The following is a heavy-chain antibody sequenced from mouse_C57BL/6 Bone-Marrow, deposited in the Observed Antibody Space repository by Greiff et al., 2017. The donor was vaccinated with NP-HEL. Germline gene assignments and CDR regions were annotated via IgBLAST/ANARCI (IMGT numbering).Heavy chain of an antibody. V-gene: IGHV1-81*01. D-gene: IGHD3-2*02. CDR2: IYPRSGNT. CDR3: AADSSGYAMDY. J-gene: IGHJ4*01. CDR1: GYTFTSYG. Sequence: QVQLQQSGAELARPGASVKLSCKASGYTFTSYGISWVKQRTGQGLEWIGEIYPRSGNTYYNEKFKGKATLPADKSSTTAYMELRSLTSEDSAVYFCAADSSGYAMDYWGQGTSVTVST.